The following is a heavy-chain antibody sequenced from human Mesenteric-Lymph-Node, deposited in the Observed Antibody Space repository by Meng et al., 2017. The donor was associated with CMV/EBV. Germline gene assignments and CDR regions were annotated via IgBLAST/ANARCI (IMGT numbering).Heavy chain of an antibody. Sequence: GGSLRLSCTASGFTFSDYYMSWIRQTPGKGLEWVSYISSSGKTIYYADSVKGRFTISRDNAKNSLFLQMNSLRAEDTAVYYCARDLLPVLTAVRGVPYYFDHWGQGTLVTVSS. J-gene: IGHJ4*02. V-gene: IGHV3-11*04. CDR1: GFTFSDYY. CDR2: ISSSGKTI. D-gene: IGHD3-10*01. CDR3: ARDLLPVLTAVRGVPYYFDH.